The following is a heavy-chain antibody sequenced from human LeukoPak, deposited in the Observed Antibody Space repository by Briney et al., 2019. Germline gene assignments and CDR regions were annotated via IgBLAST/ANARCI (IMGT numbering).Heavy chain of an antibody. Sequence: ASVKASCQASGYTFTGYYMHWVRQAPGQGLEWMGWINPNSGGTNYAQKFQGRVTMTRDTSISTAYMELSRLRSDDTAVYYCARGPFRTAMASRDFDYWGQGTLVTVSS. J-gene: IGHJ4*02. CDR2: INPNSGGT. D-gene: IGHD5-18*01. CDR1: GYTFTGYY. CDR3: ARGPFRTAMASRDFDY. V-gene: IGHV1-2*02.